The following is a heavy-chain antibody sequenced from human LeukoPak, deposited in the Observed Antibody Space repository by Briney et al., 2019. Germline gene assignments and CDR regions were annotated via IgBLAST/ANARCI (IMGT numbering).Heavy chain of an antibody. Sequence: GEALQISFQGSGYSFTSYWIGWVRRMPGKGGEWMGIIYPGDSDTRYSPSFQGQVAISADKSINTAYLQWSSLKASDTAMYYCARHNSYGGNSYINDAFDIWGQGTMVTVSS. J-gene: IGHJ3*02. CDR1: GYSFTSYW. CDR3: ARHNSYGGNSYINDAFDI. CDR2: IYPGDSDT. V-gene: IGHV5-51*01. D-gene: IGHD4-23*01.